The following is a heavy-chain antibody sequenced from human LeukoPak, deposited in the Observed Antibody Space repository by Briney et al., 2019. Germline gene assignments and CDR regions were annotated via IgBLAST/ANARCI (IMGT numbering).Heavy chain of an antibody. J-gene: IGHJ4*02. CDR3: AKDTSMIVVVLNYFDY. CDR1: GFTFSSYA. CDR2: ISGSGGST. D-gene: IGHD3-22*01. V-gene: IGHV3-23*01. Sequence: GGCLRLSCAASGFTFSSYAMSWVRQAPGKGLEWVSAISGSGGSTYYADSVKGRFTISRDNSKNTLYLQMNSLRAEDTAVYYCAKDTSMIVVVLNYFDYWGQGTLVTVSS.